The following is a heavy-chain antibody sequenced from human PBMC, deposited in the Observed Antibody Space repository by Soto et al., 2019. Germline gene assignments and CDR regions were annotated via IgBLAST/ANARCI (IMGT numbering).Heavy chain of an antibody. V-gene: IGHV3-33*01. D-gene: IGHD3-3*01. CDR3: ARDRYYDFLSGPARYYFYSLAL. Sequence: GGSLRLSCAASGFTFSSYGMHWVRQAPGKGLEWVAVIWYDGSNKYYADSVKGRFTISRDNSKNTLYLQMNSLRAEDTAVYYCARDRYYDFLSGPARYYFYSLALWGKVTTVTVSS. CDR1: GFTFSSYG. J-gene: IGHJ6*04. CDR2: IWYDGSNK.